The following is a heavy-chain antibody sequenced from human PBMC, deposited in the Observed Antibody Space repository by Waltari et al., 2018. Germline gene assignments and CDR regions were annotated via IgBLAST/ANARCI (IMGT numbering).Heavy chain of an antibody. Sequence: EVQLVESGGGLVQPGGSLKLSCAASGFTFSGSAMHWVRQASGKGLEWVGRIRSKANSYATAYAASVKGRFTISRDDSKNTAYLQMNSLKTEDTAVYYCARTQRTFWGRAFDIWGQGTMVTVSS. V-gene: IGHV3-73*01. CDR3: ARTQRTFWGRAFDI. CDR1: GFTFSGSA. CDR2: IRSKANSYAT. J-gene: IGHJ3*02. D-gene: IGHD7-27*01.